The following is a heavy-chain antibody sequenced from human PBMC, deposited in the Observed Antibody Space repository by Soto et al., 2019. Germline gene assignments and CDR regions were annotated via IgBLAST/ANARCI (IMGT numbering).Heavy chain of an antibody. V-gene: IGHV3-33*01. J-gene: IGHJ4*02. CDR3: ASDVGVGAVDLDS. Sequence: QVQLVESGGGVVQPGGSLRLSCAASGFTFSNYGFHWVRQAPGKGLEWVAVIWYDGSKTYYADSVRGRFTISRDNSKNTLYLQMNSLRAEDTAGYYCASDVGVGAVDLDSWGQGTLVSVPS. D-gene: IGHD1-26*01. CDR1: GFTFSNYG. CDR2: IWYDGSKT.